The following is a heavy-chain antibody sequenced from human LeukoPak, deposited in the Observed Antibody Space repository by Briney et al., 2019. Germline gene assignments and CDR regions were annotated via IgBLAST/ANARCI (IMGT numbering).Heavy chain of an antibody. CDR2: IKQDGTEK. V-gene: IGHV3-7*03. Sequence: PGGSLRLSCAASGFTFTTYWMSWVRQAPGKGLEWVANIKQDGTEKYYVDSVKGRFTISRDNAKNSLYLQMNSLRAEDTALYYCARDRGGDYLYFQHWGQGTLVTVSS. D-gene: IGHD2-21*02. CDR3: ARDRGGDYLYFQH. CDR1: GFTFTTYW. J-gene: IGHJ1*01.